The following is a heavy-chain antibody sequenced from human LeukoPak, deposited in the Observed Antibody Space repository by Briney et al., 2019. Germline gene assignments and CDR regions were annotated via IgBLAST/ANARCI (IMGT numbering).Heavy chain of an antibody. CDR2: INPDSGGT. Sequence: ASVKVSCKASGYTFTDYYMHWVRQAPGQGLEWMGWINPDSGGTNYAQNFQGRVTMTRDTSISTAYMELGRLRSDDTAVYYCARPFIETPSLGALDYWGQGTLVTVSS. J-gene: IGHJ4*02. V-gene: IGHV1-2*02. CDR3: ARPFIETPSLGALDY. CDR1: GYTFTDYY. D-gene: IGHD4-23*01.